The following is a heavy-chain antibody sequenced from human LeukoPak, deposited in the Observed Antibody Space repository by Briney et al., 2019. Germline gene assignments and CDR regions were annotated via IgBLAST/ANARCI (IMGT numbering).Heavy chain of an antibody. CDR1: GFTFSSYT. CDR3: ARDFGGYCSSSNCYLGWLDY. V-gene: IGHV3-21*03. J-gene: IGHJ4*02. D-gene: IGHD2-2*01. CDR2: IISSGSYI. Sequence: WGSLRLSCAASGFTFSSYTMNWVRQAPEKGLEWVSSIISSGSYIYYADSVKGRFTISRDNAKNSLYLQMNSLRAEDTAVYYCARDFGGYCSSSNCYLGWLDYWGQGTLVTVSS.